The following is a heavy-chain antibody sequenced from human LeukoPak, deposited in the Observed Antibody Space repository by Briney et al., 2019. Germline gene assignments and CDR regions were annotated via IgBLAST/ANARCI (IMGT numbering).Heavy chain of an antibody. CDR3: ASVMRDGWTLYY. V-gene: IGHV3-21*01. CDR1: GFTFSSYS. J-gene: IGHJ4*02. Sequence: GGSLRLSCAASGFTFSSYSMNWVRQAPGKGLEWVSSIGSSSSYIYYADSVKGRFTISRDNAKDSLYLQMNSLRAEDTAVYYCASVMRDGWTLYYWGQGTLLTVSS. CDR2: IGSSSSYI. D-gene: IGHD5-24*01.